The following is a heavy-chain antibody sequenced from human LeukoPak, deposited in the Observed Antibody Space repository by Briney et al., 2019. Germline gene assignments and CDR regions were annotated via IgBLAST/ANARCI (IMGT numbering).Heavy chain of an antibody. V-gene: IGHV3-30*04. CDR2: ISDDGSDK. J-gene: IGHJ6*02. CDR3: ARDSAITIFFSPLMDV. Sequence: GRSLRLSCAASGFTFRNYAMHWVRQAPGKGLEWVAAISDDGSDKLYPDSVKGRFTISRDNSRSTFYLQMNSLRAEDAAVYYCARDSAITIFFSPLMDVWGQGTTVTVSS. D-gene: IGHD3-9*01. CDR1: GFTFRNYA.